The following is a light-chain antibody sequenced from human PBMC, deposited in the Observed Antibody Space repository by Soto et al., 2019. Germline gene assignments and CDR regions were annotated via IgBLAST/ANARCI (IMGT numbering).Light chain of an antibody. CDR1: QSINRW. CDR3: QQYGSYWT. V-gene: IGKV1-5*01. J-gene: IGKJ1*01. Sequence: IRVSQSASTVSASIGDTVTITCRASQSINRWLAWYQQKPGEAPKLLIYDASSLESGVPSRFSGTGSGTEFTLIISSLPPDDFATYYCQQYGSYWTFGQGTKVDIK. CDR2: DAS.